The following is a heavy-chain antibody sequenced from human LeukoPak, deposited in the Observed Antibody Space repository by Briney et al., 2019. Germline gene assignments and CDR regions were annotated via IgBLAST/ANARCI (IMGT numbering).Heavy chain of an antibody. J-gene: IGHJ5*02. CDR2: ISSSSSYI. V-gene: IGHV3-21*01. D-gene: IGHD3-22*01. CDR1: GFTFSSYS. CDR3: AKGRDGGYYDSSGVFDP. Sequence: GGSLRLSSAASGFTFSSYSMNWVRQAPGKGLEWVSTISSSSSYIYYADSVKGRFTISRDNAKNSLYLQMNSLRAEDTAVYYCAKGRDGGYYDSSGVFDPWGQGTVVTVSS.